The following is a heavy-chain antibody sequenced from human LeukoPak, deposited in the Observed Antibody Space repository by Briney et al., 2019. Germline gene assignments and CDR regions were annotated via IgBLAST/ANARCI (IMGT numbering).Heavy chain of an antibody. J-gene: IGHJ4*02. CDR1: GDSVSSRSHY. Sequence: SETLSLTCSVSGDSVSSRSHYWSWIRQPPGKGLEWIGYSYYSGSTDYNPSLKSRVIITVDTSKNQFSLKLSSVTAADTAVYYCARVVVRGVECDSWGQGTLVTVSS. CDR3: ARVVVRGVECDS. CDR2: SYYSGST. V-gene: IGHV4-61*01. D-gene: IGHD3-10*01.